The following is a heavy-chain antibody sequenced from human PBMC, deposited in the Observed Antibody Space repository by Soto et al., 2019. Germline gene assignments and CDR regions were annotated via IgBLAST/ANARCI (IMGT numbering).Heavy chain of an antibody. CDR2: ISGSGAST. CDR3: GSGYYDFLSGYDY. V-gene: IGHV3-23*01. J-gene: IGHJ4*02. Sequence: SGGSLRLSCAASGFTFSSYAMSWVRQAPGKGLEWVSSISGSGASTYYADSVKGRFTISRDNAKNTLYLQMNSLRAEDTAVYYFGSGYYDFLSGYDYWGQGTLVTVSS. CDR1: GFTFSSYA. D-gene: IGHD3-3*01.